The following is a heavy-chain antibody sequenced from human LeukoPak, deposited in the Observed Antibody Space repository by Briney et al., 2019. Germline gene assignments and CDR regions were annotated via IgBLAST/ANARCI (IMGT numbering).Heavy chain of an antibody. Sequence: ASVKVSCKASGYTFTGYYMHWVRQAPGQGLEWMGWINPNSGGTNYAQKFQGRVTMARDTSISTAYMELSGLRSDDTAVYYCARDRPYDFWSGYYSGGNYFDYWGQGTLVTVSS. CDR2: INPNSGGT. J-gene: IGHJ4*02. CDR3: ARDRPYDFWSGYYSGGNYFDY. V-gene: IGHV1-2*02. CDR1: GYTFTGYY. D-gene: IGHD3-3*01.